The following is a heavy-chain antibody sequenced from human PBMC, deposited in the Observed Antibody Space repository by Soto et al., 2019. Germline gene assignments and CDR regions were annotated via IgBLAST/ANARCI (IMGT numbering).Heavy chain of an antibody. Sequence: PGGSLRLSCAASGFTFSSYAMNWVRQAPGKGLEWISVISNSGHSAYYADSVKGRFTISRDNSENTLYLQIKSLRAEDTAAYYCAKGGPTFLNWFGPWGQGTLVTVSS. J-gene: IGHJ5*02. CDR2: ISNSGHSA. CDR1: GFTFSSYA. D-gene: IGHD5-12*01. CDR3: AKGGPTFLNWFGP. V-gene: IGHV3-23*01.